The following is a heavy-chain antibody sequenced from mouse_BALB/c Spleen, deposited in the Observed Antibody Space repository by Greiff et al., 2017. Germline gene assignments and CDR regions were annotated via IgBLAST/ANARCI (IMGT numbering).Heavy chain of an antibody. Sequence: DVMLVESGGGLVQPGGSLRLSCATSGFTFTDYYMSWVRQPPGKALEWLGFIRNKANGYTTEYSASVKGRFTISRDNSQSTLYLQMNTLRAEDSATYYCARVYGNYGYAMDYWGQGTSVTVSS. CDR2: IRNKANGYTT. D-gene: IGHD2-1*01. V-gene: IGHV7-3*02. CDR3: ARVYGNYGYAMDY. CDR1: GFTFTDYY. J-gene: IGHJ4*01.